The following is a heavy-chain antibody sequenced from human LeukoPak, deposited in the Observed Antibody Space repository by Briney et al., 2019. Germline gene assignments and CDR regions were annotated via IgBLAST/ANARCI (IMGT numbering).Heavy chain of an antibody. CDR2: IPYDGSNK. Sequence: GGSLRLSCAASGFTFSSYGMHWVRQAPGKGLDWVAVIPYDGSNKYYADSVKGRFTISRDNSKNTLFLQMNSLRAEDTAVYYCAKGSNRGVATIDYWGQGTLVTVSS. D-gene: IGHD5-12*01. V-gene: IGHV3-30*18. J-gene: IGHJ4*02. CDR1: GFTFSSYG. CDR3: AKGSNRGVATIDY.